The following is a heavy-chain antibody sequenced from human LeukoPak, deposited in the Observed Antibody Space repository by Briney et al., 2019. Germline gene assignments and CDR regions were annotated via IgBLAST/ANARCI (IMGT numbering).Heavy chain of an antibody. CDR2: ISISSSTI. D-gene: IGHD2-21*01. CDR1: GFTFSTYS. V-gene: IGHV3-48*01. CDR3: ARDHHYSFDY. Sequence: GGSLRLSCAASGFTFSTYSMNWVRRAPGKGLEWISYISISSSTISYADSVKGRFTISSDIAKNSLYLQMNSLRAKDTAVYYCARDHHYSFDYWGQGTLVTVSS. J-gene: IGHJ4*02.